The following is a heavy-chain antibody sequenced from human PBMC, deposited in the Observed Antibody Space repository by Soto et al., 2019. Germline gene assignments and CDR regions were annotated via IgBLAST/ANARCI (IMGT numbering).Heavy chain of an antibody. D-gene: IGHD6-19*01. CDR2: FDPEDGET. CDR3: ATPGIAVADTYYYYVLAV. Sequence: ASVKVSCKVSGYTLTELSMHWVREAPGKGLEWMGGFDPEDGETIYAQKFQGRVTMTEDTSTDTAYMELSSLRSEDTAVYYCATPGIAVADTYYYYVLAVWGQGTTVTVSS. V-gene: IGHV1-24*01. CDR1: GYTLTELS. J-gene: IGHJ6*02.